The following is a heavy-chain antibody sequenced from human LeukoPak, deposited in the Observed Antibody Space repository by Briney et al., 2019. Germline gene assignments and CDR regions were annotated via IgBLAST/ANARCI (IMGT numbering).Heavy chain of an antibody. CDR2: IIPIFGIA. Sequence: SVKVSCKASGGTFSRYAISWVRQAPGQGLEWMGRIIPIFGIANYAQKFQGRVTITADKSTSTAYMELSSLRSEDTAVYYCARDGLGNYGMDVWGQGTTVTVSS. J-gene: IGHJ6*02. D-gene: IGHD7-27*01. V-gene: IGHV1-69*04. CDR3: ARDGLGNYGMDV. CDR1: GGTFSRYA.